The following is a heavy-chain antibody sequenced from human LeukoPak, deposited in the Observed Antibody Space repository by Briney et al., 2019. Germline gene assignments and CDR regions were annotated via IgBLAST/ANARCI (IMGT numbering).Heavy chain of an antibody. D-gene: IGHD3-10*01. J-gene: IGHJ5*01. Sequence: GGSLRLSCAASGFTFSSYGMHWVRQAPGKGLEWVAVIWYDGSNKYYADSVKGRFTISRDNSKNTLYLQMNSLRAEDTAVYYCAKESRVLLWFGEFHSWGQGTLVTVSS. CDR2: IWYDGSNK. V-gene: IGHV3-33*06. CDR3: AKESRVLLWFGEFHS. CDR1: GFTFSSYG.